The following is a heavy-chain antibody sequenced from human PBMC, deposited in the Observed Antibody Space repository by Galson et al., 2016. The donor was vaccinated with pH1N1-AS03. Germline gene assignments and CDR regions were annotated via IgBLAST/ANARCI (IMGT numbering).Heavy chain of an antibody. J-gene: IGHJ5*02. D-gene: IGHD4-17*01. CDR3: ARRVYGDYVNWFDP. Sequence: ETLSLTCTVSGGSISSSSYYWGWIRQPPGKGLEWIGSIYYSGSTYYNPSLKSRVIISVDTSKNQFSLKLSSVTAADTAVYYCARRVYGDYVNWFDPWGQGTLVTVSS. V-gene: IGHV4-39*01. CDR2: IYYSGST. CDR1: GGSISSSSYY.